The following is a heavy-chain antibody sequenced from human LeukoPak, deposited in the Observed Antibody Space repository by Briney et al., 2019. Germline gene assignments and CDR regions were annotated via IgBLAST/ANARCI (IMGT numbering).Heavy chain of an antibody. CDR1: GYSFTSYW. CDR2: IFPGDSDT. Sequence: GESLKISCKGSGYSFTSYWIGWVRQMPGKGLEWIGIIFPGDSDTRYSPSFQGQVTISADKSISTAYLQWSSLKASDTAMYYCARGQYSSSWYAGYYYYYGMDVWGQGTTVTVSS. D-gene: IGHD6-13*01. CDR3: ARGQYSSSWYAGYYYYYGMDV. V-gene: IGHV5-51*01. J-gene: IGHJ6*02.